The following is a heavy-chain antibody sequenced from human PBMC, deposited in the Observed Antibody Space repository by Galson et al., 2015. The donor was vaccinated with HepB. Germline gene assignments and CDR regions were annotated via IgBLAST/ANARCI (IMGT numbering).Heavy chain of an antibody. CDR3: VKGDFGVKWYFDL. CDR1: GFIFRTYA. Sequence: SLRLSCAVSGFIFRTYAMHWVRQAPGRGLESVSAISNNGYTTYYADSVKGRFTISRDNSKSTLYLQMSSLRVEDTAIYYCVKGDFGVKWYFDLWGRGTLVSVSS. J-gene: IGHJ2*01. V-gene: IGHV3-64D*06. CDR2: ISNNGYTT. D-gene: IGHD3-3*01.